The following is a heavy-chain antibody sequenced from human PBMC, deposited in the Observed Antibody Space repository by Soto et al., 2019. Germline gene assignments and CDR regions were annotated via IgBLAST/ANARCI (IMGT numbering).Heavy chain of an antibody. V-gene: IGHV1-69*01. CDR2: IIPIFGTA. D-gene: IGHD3-22*01. Sequence: QVQLVQSGAEVKKPGSSVKVSCKASGGTFSSYAISWVRQAPGQGLEWMGGIIPIFGTANYAQKFQGRVTITADESTSTAYTELSSLRSEDTAVYYCARAPTDYYDSSGYYYDYYYYGMDVWGQGTTVTVSS. CDR1: GGTFSSYA. CDR3: ARAPTDYYDSSGYYYDYYYYGMDV. J-gene: IGHJ6*02.